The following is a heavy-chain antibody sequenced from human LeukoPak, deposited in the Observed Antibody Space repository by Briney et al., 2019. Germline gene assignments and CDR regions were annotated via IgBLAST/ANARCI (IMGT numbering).Heavy chain of an antibody. D-gene: IGHD3-10*01. CDR3: ARDGIWFGELLFSTTLDY. CDR2: ISGSGGST. J-gene: IGHJ4*02. CDR1: GFTFNSYG. Sequence: GGTLRLSCAASGFTFNSYGMSWVRQSPGKGLEWVSVISGSGGSTYYADSVKGRFTISRDNSKNTLYLQMNGLRAEDTAVYYCARDGIWFGELLFSTTLDYWGQGTLVTVSS. V-gene: IGHV3-23*01.